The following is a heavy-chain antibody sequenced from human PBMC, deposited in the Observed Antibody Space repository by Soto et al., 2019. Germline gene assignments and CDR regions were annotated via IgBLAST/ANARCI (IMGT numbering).Heavy chain of an antibody. V-gene: IGHV3-30*18. CDR1: GFSISDYG. D-gene: IGHD1-26*01. CDR2: ISYDGSNT. J-gene: IGHJ6*02. Sequence: QVQLVESGGGVVQPGWSVRLSCAASGFSISDYGMEWVRQAPGKGLEWVARISYDGSNTYYADSLKGRFTISRDNSKDTLFRQMTGLRREDTAVYYCAKGAGDRLSLGMDVWGQGTTVTVAS. CDR3: AKGAGDRLSLGMDV.